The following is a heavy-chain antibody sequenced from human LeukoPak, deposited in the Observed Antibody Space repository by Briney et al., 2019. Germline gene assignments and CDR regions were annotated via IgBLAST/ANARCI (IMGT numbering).Heavy chain of an antibody. CDR2: ISSNGGST. D-gene: IGHD2-15*01. V-gene: IGHV3-64*04. Sequence: GESLRLSCSASGFTFSSYAMHWVRQAPGKGLEYVSAISSNGGSTYYADSVKGRFTISRDNSKNTLYLQMNSLRAEDTAVYYCARAISYCSGGSCYSVEYWGQGTLVTVCS. J-gene: IGHJ4*02. CDR3: ARAISYCSGGSCYSVEY. CDR1: GFTFSSYA.